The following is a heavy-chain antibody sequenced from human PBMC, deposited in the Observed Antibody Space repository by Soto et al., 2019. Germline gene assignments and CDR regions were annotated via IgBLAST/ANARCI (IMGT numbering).Heavy chain of an antibody. CDR1: GFTFSSYA. Sequence: PGGSVRLSCAAPGFTFSSYAMSWVRQAPGKGLEWVSAISGSGGSTYFADSVKGRFTISRDNSKNTLYLQMNSLRAEDTAVYYCATSITIFGVFTDYYYYGMDLWGQGTTVTVSS. D-gene: IGHD3-3*01. V-gene: IGHV3-23*01. J-gene: IGHJ6*02. CDR2: ISGSGGST. CDR3: ATSITIFGVFTDYYYYGMDL.